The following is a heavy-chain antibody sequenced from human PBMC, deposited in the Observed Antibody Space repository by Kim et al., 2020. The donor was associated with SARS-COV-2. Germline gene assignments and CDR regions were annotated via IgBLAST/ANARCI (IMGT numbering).Heavy chain of an antibody. CDR2: T. J-gene: IGHJ4*02. Sequence: TYYADSVKGRFTISRDNSKNTLYLQMNSLRAEDTAVYYCAREEDAGYFDYWGQGTLVTVSS. D-gene: IGHD3-10*01. CDR3: AREEDAGYFDY. V-gene: IGHV3-66*01.